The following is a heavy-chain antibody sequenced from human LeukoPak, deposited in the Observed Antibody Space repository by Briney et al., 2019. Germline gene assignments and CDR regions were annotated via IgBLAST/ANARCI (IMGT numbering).Heavy chain of an antibody. CDR2: MNPNSGNT. CDR3: ARNPYGDYPSDP. CDR1: GGTFSSYD. V-gene: IGHV1-8*02. J-gene: IGHJ5*02. D-gene: IGHD4-17*01. Sequence: ASVKVSCKASGGTFSSYDINWVRQATGQGLEWMGWMNPNSGNTGYAQKFQGRVTMTRNTSISTAYMELSSLRSEDTAVYYCARNPYGDYPSDPWGQGTLVTVSS.